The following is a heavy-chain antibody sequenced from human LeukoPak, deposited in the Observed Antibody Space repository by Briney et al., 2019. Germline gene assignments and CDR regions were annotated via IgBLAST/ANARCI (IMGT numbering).Heavy chain of an antibody. Sequence: PSETLSLTSTVSGTSISSHYWSWIRQPAGKGLEWIGRLYTSGSTKYNPSLKSRVSMSVDTSKNQFSLKLTSVTAADTAVYFCATGASLDYWGQGTLVTVSS. CDR2: LYTSGST. CDR3: ATGASLDY. V-gene: IGHV4-4*07. J-gene: IGHJ4*02. D-gene: IGHD1-14*01. CDR1: GTSISSHY.